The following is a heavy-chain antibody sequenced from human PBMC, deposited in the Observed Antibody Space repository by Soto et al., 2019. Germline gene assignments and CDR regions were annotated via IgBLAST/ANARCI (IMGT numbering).Heavy chain of an antibody. CDR3: ASGSYGNPYYYYGMDV. D-gene: IGHD5-18*01. V-gene: IGHV1-69*13. CDR2: IIPIFGTA. J-gene: IGHJ6*02. Sequence: ASVKVSCKASGGTFSSYAISWVRQAPGQGLEWMGGIIPIFGTANYAQKFQGRVTITADESTSTAYMELSSLRSEDTAVYYCASGSYGNPYYYYGMDVWGQGTTVTVSS. CDR1: GGTFSSYA.